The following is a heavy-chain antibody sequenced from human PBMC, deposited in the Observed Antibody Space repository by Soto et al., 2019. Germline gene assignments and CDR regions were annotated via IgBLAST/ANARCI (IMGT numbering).Heavy chain of an antibody. J-gene: IGHJ5*02. CDR3: ARQGISWREVGSWFDP. V-gene: IGHV4-59*08. CDR2: IYYSGST. Sequence: ASETLSLTCTVSGGSISSYYWSWIRQPPGKGLEWIGYIYYSGSTNYNPSLKSRVTISVDTSKNQFSLKLSSVTAADTAVYYCARQGISWREVGSWFDPWGQGTLVTVSS. D-gene: IGHD6-13*01. CDR1: GGSISSYY.